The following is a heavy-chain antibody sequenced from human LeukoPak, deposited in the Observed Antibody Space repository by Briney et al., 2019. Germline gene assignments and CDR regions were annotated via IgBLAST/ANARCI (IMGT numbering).Heavy chain of an antibody. D-gene: IGHD3-22*01. CDR1: GGSISSYY. CDR3: ARAVALYSSGYYDYYYYYMDV. V-gene: IGHV4-59*01. CDR2: IYYSGST. J-gene: IGHJ6*03. Sequence: PSETLSHTCTVSGGSISSYYWSWIRQPPGKGLEWIGYIYYSGSTNYNPSLKSRVTISVDTSKNPFSLKLSSVTAADTAVYYCARAVALYSSGYYDYYYYYMDVWGKGTTVTVSS.